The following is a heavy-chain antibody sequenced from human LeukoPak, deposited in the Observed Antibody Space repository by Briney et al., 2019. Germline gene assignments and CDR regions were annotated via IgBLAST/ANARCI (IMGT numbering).Heavy chain of an antibody. CDR3: AGSLKFITMIPHY. CDR1: GGTFSSYA. D-gene: IGHD3-22*01. V-gene: IGHV1-69*01. J-gene: IGHJ4*02. Sequence: SVKVSCKASGGTFSSYAISWVRQAPGQGLEWMGGIIPIFGTANYAQKFQGRVTITADESTSTAYMELSSLRSEDTAGFYCAGSLKFITMIPHYWGQGTLVTVSS. CDR2: IIPIFGTA.